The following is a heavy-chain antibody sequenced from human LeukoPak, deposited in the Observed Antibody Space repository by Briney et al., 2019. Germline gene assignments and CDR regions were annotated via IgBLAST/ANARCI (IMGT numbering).Heavy chain of an antibody. J-gene: IGHJ4*02. CDR2: ISFDGSTK. V-gene: IGHV3-30*09. CDR1: GLTFNTYT. D-gene: IGHD4-11*01. Sequence: GGSLRLSCAASGLTFNTYTMHWVRQAPGRGLEWLAVISFDGSTKYYADSVRGRFAISRDNSKNTLFLQMNNLRPEDTALYYCATLVTAVTTTQFDYWGQGALVTVSS. CDR3: ATLVTAVTTTQFDY.